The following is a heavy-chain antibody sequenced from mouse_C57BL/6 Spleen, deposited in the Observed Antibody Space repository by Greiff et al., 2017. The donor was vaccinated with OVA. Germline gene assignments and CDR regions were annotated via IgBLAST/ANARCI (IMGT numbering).Heavy chain of an antibody. CDR3: ASHYYYGSSYDYAMDY. D-gene: IGHD1-1*01. J-gene: IGHJ4*01. Sequence: EVQLVESGPGLVKPSQSLSLTCSVTGYSITSGYYWNWIRQFPGNKLEWMGYISYDGSNNYNPSLKNRISITRDTSKNQFFLKLNSVTTEDTATYYCASHYYYGSSYDYAMDYWGQGTSVTVSS. CDR1: GYSITSGYY. CDR2: ISYDGSN. V-gene: IGHV3-6*01.